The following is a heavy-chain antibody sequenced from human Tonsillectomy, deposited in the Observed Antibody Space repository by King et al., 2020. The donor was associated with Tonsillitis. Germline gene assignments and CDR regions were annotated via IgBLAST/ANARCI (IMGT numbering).Heavy chain of an antibody. CDR2: IYSGGSST. CDR3: AKDLGIRYPQRYFDL. D-gene: IGHD3-9*01. J-gene: IGHJ2*01. Sequence: EVQLLESGGGLVQPGGSLRLSCAASGFTFSSYAMSWVRQAPGKGLELVSVIYSGGSSTYYADSVKGRFTISRDNSKNTLYLQMNSLRAEDTAVYYCAKDLGIRYPQRYFDLWGRGTLVTVSS. V-gene: IGHV3-23*03. CDR1: GFTFSSYA.